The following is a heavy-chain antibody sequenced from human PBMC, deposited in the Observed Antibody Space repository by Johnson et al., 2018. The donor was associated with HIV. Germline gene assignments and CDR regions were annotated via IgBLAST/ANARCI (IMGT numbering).Heavy chain of an antibody. D-gene: IGHD6-19*01. J-gene: IGHJ3*02. V-gene: IGHV3-20*04. Sequence: VQLVVSGGGVLRPGGSLRLSCAASGFTFVDYGMNWVRQAPGKGLEWVSGITWNGGSTGYADSVKGRFTISRDNAKNSLHLQMNSLRAEDTAFYYCARDRRNRQWQRLDAFDIWGQGTMVIVSS. CDR3: ARDRRNRQWQRLDAFDI. CDR1: GFTFVDYG. CDR2: ITWNGGST.